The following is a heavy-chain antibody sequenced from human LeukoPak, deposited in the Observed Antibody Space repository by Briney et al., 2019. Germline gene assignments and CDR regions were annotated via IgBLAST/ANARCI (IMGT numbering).Heavy chain of an antibody. D-gene: IGHD3-10*01. CDR2: ISSSSSYT. CDR1: AFTFSDYY. CDR3: ARGRARGVAAPFDY. Sequence: GGSLRLSCAASAFTFSDYYMSWIRQAPGKGLEWASYISSSSSYTNYADSVKGRFTISRDNAKNSLYLQVNSLRADDTAVYYCARGRARGVAAPFDYWGQGTLVTVSS. V-gene: IGHV3-11*05. J-gene: IGHJ4*02.